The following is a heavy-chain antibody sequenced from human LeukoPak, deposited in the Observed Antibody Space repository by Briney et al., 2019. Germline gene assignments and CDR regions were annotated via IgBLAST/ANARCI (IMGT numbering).Heavy chain of an antibody. CDR3: ARGRGYSHSNWVDP. V-gene: IGHV3-53*01. Sequence: TGGSLRLSCAASGFTFSSYGMSWVRQAPGKGLEWVSVIYSGGTTYYVDSVKGRFTISRDNSKNTLYLQMNSLRAEDTAVYYCARGRGYSHSNWVDPWGQGTMVTVSA. CDR1: GFTFSSYG. J-gene: IGHJ5*02. CDR2: IYSGGTT. D-gene: IGHD5-18*01.